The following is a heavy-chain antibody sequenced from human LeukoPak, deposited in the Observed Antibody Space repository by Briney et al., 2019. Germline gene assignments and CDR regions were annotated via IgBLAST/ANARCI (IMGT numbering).Heavy chain of an antibody. CDR1: GFTFSSYG. V-gene: IGHV3-48*04. Sequence: PGGSLRLSCAASGFTFSSYGMHWVRQAPGKGLEWVSYISSSGSTIYYADSVKGLFTISRDNAKNSLYLQMNSLRAEDTAVYYCAELGITMIGGVWGKGTTVTISS. J-gene: IGHJ6*04. D-gene: IGHD3-10*02. CDR2: ISSSGSTI. CDR3: AELGITMIGGV.